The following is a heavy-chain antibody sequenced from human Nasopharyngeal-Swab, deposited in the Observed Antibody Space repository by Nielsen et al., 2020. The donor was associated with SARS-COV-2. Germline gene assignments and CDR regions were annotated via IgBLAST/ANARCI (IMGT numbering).Heavy chain of an antibody. J-gene: IGHJ5*02. Sequence: ASVKVSCNASGYTFTSYGISWVRQAPGQGLEWMGWISAYNGNTNYAQKLQGRVTMTTDTSTSTAYMELRSLRSDDTAVYYCARDLPLGYCSSTSCYGWVGPYNWFDPWGQGTLVTVSS. CDR3: ARDLPLGYCSSTSCYGWVGPYNWFDP. CDR2: ISAYNGNT. D-gene: IGHD2-2*01. V-gene: IGHV1-18*01. CDR1: GYTFTSYG.